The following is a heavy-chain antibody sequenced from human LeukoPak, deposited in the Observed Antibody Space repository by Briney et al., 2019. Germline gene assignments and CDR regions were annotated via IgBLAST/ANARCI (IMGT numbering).Heavy chain of an antibody. CDR2: IYYSGST. J-gene: IGHJ3*02. V-gene: IGHV4-59*01. CDR3: ARSEFKQRYDFWRRNGAFDI. CDR1: GGSISGYY. D-gene: IGHD3-3*01. Sequence: SETLSLTCTVSGGSISGYYWSWIRQPPGKGLEWIGYIYYSGSTNYNPSLKSRVTISVDTSKNQFSLKLSSVTAADTAVYYCARSEFKQRYDFWRRNGAFDIWGQGTMVTVSS.